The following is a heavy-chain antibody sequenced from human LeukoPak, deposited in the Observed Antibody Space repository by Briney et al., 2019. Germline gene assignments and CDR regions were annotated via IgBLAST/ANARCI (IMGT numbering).Heavy chain of an antibody. CDR1: GYEYSFTSYW. Sequence: GESLKISCKGYGYEYSFTSYWIAWVRQKPGKGLEWMGIIYPGDSDTRYSPSFQGQVTISADKSISTAYLQWSSLTPSDTAMYYCARRDGSYGVLAFDIWGQGTKVTVSS. J-gene: IGHJ3*02. D-gene: IGHD3-10*01. CDR3: ARRDGSYGVLAFDI. CDR2: IYPGDSDT. V-gene: IGHV5-51*01.